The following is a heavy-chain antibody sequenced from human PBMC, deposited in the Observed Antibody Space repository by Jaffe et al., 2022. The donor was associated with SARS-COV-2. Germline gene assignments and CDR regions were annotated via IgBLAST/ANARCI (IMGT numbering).Heavy chain of an antibody. J-gene: IGHJ3*02. V-gene: IGHV1-3*04. CDR1: GYSFTTYG. CDR3: SKASRDLHDGGAGFDPFDI. Sequence: QVQLVQSGAEVKKPGASVKVSCKASGYSFTTYGLHWVRQAPGQRPEWMGWINTDKGNTDYSERLQGRVTITRDTSASTAYMELSSLRSEDTAVYYCSKASRDLHDGGAGFDPFDIWGQGTMITVSS. CDR2: INTDKGNT. D-gene: IGHD2-21*01.